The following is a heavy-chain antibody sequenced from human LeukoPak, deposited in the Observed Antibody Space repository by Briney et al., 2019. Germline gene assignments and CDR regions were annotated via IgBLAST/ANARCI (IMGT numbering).Heavy chain of an antibody. Sequence: ASVKVSCKASGYTFTGYYMHWVRQAPGQGLEWMGWINPNSGGTNYAQKFQGRVTMTSDTSISTAYMELSRLRSDDTAVYYCARDGVYDILTGYFAHGYYYYMDVWGKGTTVTVSS. J-gene: IGHJ6*03. CDR3: ARDGVYDILTGYFAHGYYYYMDV. V-gene: IGHV1-2*02. D-gene: IGHD3-9*01. CDR2: INPNSGGT. CDR1: GYTFTGYY.